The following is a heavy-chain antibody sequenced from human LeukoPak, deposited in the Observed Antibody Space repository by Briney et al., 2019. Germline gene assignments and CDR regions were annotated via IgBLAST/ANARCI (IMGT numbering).Heavy chain of an antibody. CDR1: GFTFSSYA. CDR3: AKSTIFGVVSPADY. V-gene: IGHV3-23*01. Sequence: GGSLRLPCAASGFTFSSYAMSWVRHAPGKGLELVSAISGSGGSTYYADSVKGRLTISRDNSKNTLYLQMNSLRAEDTAVYYCAKSTIFGVVSPADYWGQGTLVTVSS. D-gene: IGHD3-3*01. CDR2: ISGSGGST. J-gene: IGHJ4*02.